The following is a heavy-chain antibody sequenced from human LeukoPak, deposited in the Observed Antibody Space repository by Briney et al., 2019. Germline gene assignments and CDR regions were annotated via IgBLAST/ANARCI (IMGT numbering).Heavy chain of an antibody. CDR2: INPNSGGT. D-gene: IGHD2-2*02. J-gene: IGHJ3*02. CDR3: ASDWGLSQLEYCSNTNCYMGAFDI. V-gene: IGHV1-2*02. CDR1: GYTFTGYY. Sequence: ASVKVSCKASGYTFTGYYMHWVRQAPGQGLEWMGWINPNSGGTNYAQKFQGRVTMTRDTPISTASMELSRLRSDDTAVYYCASDWGLSQLEYCSNTNCYMGAFDIWGQGTMVTVSS.